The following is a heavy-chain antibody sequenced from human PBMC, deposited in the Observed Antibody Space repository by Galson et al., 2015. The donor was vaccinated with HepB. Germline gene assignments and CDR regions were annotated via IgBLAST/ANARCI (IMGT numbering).Heavy chain of an antibody. CDR2: ITYDGSNK. V-gene: IGHV3-30*18. D-gene: IGHD6-13*01. J-gene: IGHJ6*03. CDR1: GFTLSTYA. CDR3: AKDGGTWFPGDYKYSMDV. Sequence: SLRLSCAASGFTLSTYAMHWVRQAPGKGLEWVAVITYDGSNKFFGDSVKGRFTISRDNSKNTLYLQMNSLTAEDTAVYYCAKDGGTWFPGDYKYSMDVCGKGTTVTASS.